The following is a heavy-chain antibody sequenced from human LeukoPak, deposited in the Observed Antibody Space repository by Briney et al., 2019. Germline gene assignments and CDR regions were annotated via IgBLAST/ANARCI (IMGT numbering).Heavy chain of an antibody. V-gene: IGHV4-4*07. CDR3: ARDMVSTWPYFYPYYYMDV. J-gene: IGHJ6*03. CDR1: GASITTYS. Sequence: SETLSLTCTVSGASITTYSWNWIRQPAGKGLERIGRIHGNGSTNYNPSLKSRVTMSLDTSKSQFSLKLPSVTAADTALYYCARDMVSTWPYFYPYYYMDVWGQGTTVAVSS. D-gene: IGHD6-13*01. CDR2: IHGNGST.